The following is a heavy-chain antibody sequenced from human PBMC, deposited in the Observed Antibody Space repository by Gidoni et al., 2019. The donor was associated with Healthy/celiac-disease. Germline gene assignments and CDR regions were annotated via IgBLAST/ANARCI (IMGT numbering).Heavy chain of an antibody. V-gene: IGHV3-30-3*01. CDR3: ARDLGFF. Sequence: QVQLVESGGGVVQPGRSLRLSCAASGFTFRSYAMHWVRQAPGKGLEWVAVISYDGSNKYYADSVKGRFTISRDNSKNTLYLQMNSLRAEDTAVYYCARDLGFFWGQGTMVTVSS. J-gene: IGHJ3*01. CDR2: ISYDGSNK. D-gene: IGHD3-3*01. CDR1: GFTFRSYA.